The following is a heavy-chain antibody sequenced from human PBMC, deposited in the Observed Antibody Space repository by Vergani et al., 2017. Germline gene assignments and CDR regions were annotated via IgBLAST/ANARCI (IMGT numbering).Heavy chain of an antibody. CDR2: IRSKTDGATK. V-gene: IGHV3-49*04. D-gene: IGHD4-23*01. CDR1: GFNFGEYG. J-gene: IGHJ4*02. CDR3: AVESYDDGGSRDLDY. Sequence: EVQLVESGGDLVQPGRSLRLSCQTSGFNFGEYGVSWVRQAPGKGLEWIGFIRSKTDGATKEYAASVRGRFTISRDDSKGIAYLQMSSLKKEDIAVYRCAVESYDDGGSRDLDYWGQGTLVVVSS.